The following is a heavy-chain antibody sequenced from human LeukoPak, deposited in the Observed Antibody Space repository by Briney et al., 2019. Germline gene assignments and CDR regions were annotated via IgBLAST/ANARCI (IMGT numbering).Heavy chain of an antibody. CDR2: IIPIFGTA. D-gene: IGHD3-22*01. CDR1: GGTFSSYA. CDR3: ASYDSSGYRPFDY. J-gene: IGHJ4*02. V-gene: IGHV1-69*13. Sequence: SVKVSCKASGGTFSSYAISWVRQAPGQGLEWMGGIIPIFGTANYAQKFQGRVTITADESTSTAYMELSSLRSEDTAVYYCASYDSSGYRPFDYWGQGTLVTVSS.